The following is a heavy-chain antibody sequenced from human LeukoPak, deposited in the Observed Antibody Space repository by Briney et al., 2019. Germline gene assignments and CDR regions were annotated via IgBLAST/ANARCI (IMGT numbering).Heavy chain of an antibody. CDR1: GYTFTGYY. D-gene: IGHD5-24*01. CDR2: INPNSGVT. J-gene: IGHJ5*02. V-gene: IGHV1-2*02. CDR3: ARGRWANWFDP. Sequence: ASVKVSCKASGYTFTGYYMHWIRQAPGQGPDWMGWINPNSGVTNYAQKFQGRVTMTRDTSISTSYMELNRLIYDDTAMYYCARGRWANWFDPWGQGTLVTVSS.